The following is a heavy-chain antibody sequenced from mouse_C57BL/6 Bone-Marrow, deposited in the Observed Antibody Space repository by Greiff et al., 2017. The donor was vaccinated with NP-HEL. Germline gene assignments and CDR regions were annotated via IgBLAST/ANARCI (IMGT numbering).Heavy chain of an antibody. CDR3: ALYYGSSYYAMDY. D-gene: IGHD1-1*01. CDR1: GYTFTSYW. Sequence: QVQLQQSGAELVMPGASVKLSCKASGYTFTSYWMHWVKQRPGQGLEWIGEIDPSDSYTNYNQKFKGKSTLTVDKSSSTAYMQLSSLTSEDSAVEFCALYYGSSYYAMDYWGQGTSVTVSS. V-gene: IGHV1-69*01. CDR2: IDPSDSYT. J-gene: IGHJ4*01.